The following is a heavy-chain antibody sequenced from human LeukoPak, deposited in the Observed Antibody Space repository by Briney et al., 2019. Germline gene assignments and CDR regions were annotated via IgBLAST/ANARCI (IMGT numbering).Heavy chain of an antibody. D-gene: IGHD3-3*01. CDR1: GYTFTSYA. V-gene: IGHV7-4-1*02. Sequence: GASVKVSCKASGYTFTSYAMNWVRQAPGQGLEWMGWINTNTGNPTYAQGFTGRFVFSLDTSVSTAYLQISSLKAEDTAVYYCARVYITIFGVVNSYYYYYMDVWGKGTTVTVSS. CDR2: INTNTGNP. CDR3: ARVYITIFGVVNSYYYYYMDV. J-gene: IGHJ6*03.